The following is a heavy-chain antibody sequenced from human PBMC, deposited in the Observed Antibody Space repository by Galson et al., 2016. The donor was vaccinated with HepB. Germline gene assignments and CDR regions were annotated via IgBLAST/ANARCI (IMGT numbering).Heavy chain of an antibody. V-gene: IGHV3-11*06. CDR3: ARDGPNYNYDF. D-gene: IGHD5-24*01. Sequence: YTESVRGRFTVSRDNAKNSVYLQLSGLRVEDTAIYYCARDGPNYNYDFWGQGTRVTVFS. J-gene: IGHJ4*02.